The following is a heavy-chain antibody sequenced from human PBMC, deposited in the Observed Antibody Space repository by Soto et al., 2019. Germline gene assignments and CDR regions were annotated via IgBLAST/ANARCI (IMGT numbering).Heavy chain of an antibody. D-gene: IGHD6-19*01. CDR3: ARVSFGVAGTIPYSMDV. V-gene: IGHV3-21*01. J-gene: IGHJ6*02. CDR1: GFTFSSYS. CDR2: ISSSSSYI. Sequence: RLSCAASGFTFSSYSMNWVRQAPGKGLEWVSSISSSSSYIYYADSVKGRFTISRDNAKNSLYLQMNSLRAEDTAVYYCARVSFGVAGTIPYSMDVWGQGTTVTVSS.